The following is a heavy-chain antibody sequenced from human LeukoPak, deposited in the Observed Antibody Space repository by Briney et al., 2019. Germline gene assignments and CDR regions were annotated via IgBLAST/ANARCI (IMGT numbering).Heavy chain of an antibody. CDR3: ASPQESGTTSFVGY. Sequence: GGSLRLSCAASGFTFSTFGMNWVRQAPAKGLEWVSYISSSSSTIYYADSVKGRFTISRDNAKNSLYLQMNSLRDEDTAVYYCASPQESGTTSFVGYWGQGTLVTVSS. V-gene: IGHV3-48*02. CDR2: ISSSSSTI. D-gene: IGHD2/OR15-2a*01. CDR1: GFTFSTFG. J-gene: IGHJ4*02.